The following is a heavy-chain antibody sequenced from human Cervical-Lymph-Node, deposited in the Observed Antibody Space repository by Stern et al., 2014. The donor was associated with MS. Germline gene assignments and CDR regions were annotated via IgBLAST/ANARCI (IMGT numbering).Heavy chain of an antibody. V-gene: IGHV1-18*01. CDR3: ARGLLGSENAFDI. CDR2: ISAYNGNT. Sequence: QVQLGQSGAEVKKPGASVKVSCKASGYTFTSDGISWVRQAPGQGLACMGLISAYNGNTNYAQKLQRRVTMTTDTTTSTAYMELRSLRSDDTALYYCARGLLGSENAFDIWGQGTMVTVSS. J-gene: IGHJ3*02. D-gene: IGHD2-15*01. CDR1: GYTFTSDG.